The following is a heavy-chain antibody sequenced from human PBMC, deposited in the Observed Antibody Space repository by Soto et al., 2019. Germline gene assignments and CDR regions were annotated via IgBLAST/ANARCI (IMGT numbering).Heavy chain of an antibody. CDR3: ARVDPARVSSGWYPFDP. CDR1: GFTFSDYY. D-gene: IGHD6-19*01. V-gene: IGHV3-11*01. Sequence: PGVSLRLSCAASGFTFSDYYMSWIRQAPGKGLEWVSYISSSGSTIYYADSVKGRFTISRDNAKNSLYLQMNSLRAEDTAVYYCARVDPARVSSGWYPFDPWGQGTLVTVSS. CDR2: ISSSGSTI. J-gene: IGHJ5*02.